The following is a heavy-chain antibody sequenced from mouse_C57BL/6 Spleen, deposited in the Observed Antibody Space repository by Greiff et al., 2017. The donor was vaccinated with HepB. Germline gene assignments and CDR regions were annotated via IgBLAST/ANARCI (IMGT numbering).Heavy chain of an antibody. D-gene: IGHD4-1*01. CDR1: GFTFSDYG. V-gene: IGHV5-17*01. CDR3: ARRANWGLDY. CDR2: INSGSSTI. Sequence: EVKLVESGGGLVKPGGSLKLSCAASGFTFSDYGMHWVRQAPEKGLEWVAYINSGSSTIYYADTVKGRFTISRDNAKNTLFLQMTSLRSEDTAMYYCARRANWGLDYWGQGTTLTVSS. J-gene: IGHJ2*01.